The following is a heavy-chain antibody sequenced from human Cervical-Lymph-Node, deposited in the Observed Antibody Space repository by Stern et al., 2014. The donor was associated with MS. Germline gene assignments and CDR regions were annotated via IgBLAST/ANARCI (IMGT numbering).Heavy chain of an antibody. CDR3: ARDGRHTYTYALDV. J-gene: IGHJ6*02. CDR1: GGTFNGYA. CDR2: IIPILGTA. Sequence: VQLVESGAEVKKPGSSGKISCKASGGTFNGYAINWLRQAPGQGLEWMGGIIPILGTANYAQKFQGIVTITADESTRTMSMQISSLRSNDTAVYYCARDGRHTYTYALDVWGQGTAVTVSS. V-gene: IGHV1-69*01. D-gene: IGHD2-2*02.